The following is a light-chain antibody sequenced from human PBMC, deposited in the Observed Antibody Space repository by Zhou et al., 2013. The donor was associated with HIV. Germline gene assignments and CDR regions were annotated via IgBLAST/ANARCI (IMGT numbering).Light chain of an antibody. J-gene: IGKJ5*01. V-gene: IGKV1-27*01. Sequence: DIQMTQSPSSLSASVGDRVTITCRASQDISNYLAWYQQKPGKVPKLLIYAASTLQSGVPSRLSGSGAGTNFTLTISSLQPEDVATYYCQQYHNLPITFGQGTRVELK. CDR3: QQYHNLPIT. CDR2: AAS. CDR1: QDISNY.